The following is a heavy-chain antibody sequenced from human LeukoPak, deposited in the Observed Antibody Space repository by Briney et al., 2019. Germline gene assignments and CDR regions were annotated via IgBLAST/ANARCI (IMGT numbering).Heavy chain of an antibody. V-gene: IGHV3-23*01. CDR3: ARGAYGDYDS. Sequence: GGSLRLSCAASAFTFRSYVMSWVRQAPGKGLEWVSAISAGADSTYYADSVQGRFTISRDNSKNTLYQQMSGLRAEGTAVYFCARGAYGDYDSWGQGTLVTVSS. D-gene: IGHD4-17*01. CDR2: ISAGADST. J-gene: IGHJ5*01. CDR1: AFTFRSYV.